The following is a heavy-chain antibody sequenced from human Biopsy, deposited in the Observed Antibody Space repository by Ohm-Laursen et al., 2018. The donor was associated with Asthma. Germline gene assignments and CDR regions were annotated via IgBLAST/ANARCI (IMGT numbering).Heavy chain of an antibody. Sequence: GTLSLTCTASGGSMSSSSYSWGWIRQPPGKGLEWIGSISYTGNTDIPSLRSRVTLSVDTSKNNFSLKLPSVTAADTAVFYCARHWNWGSFFDYWGQGMLVTVSS. J-gene: IGHJ4*02. CDR2: ISYTGNT. CDR1: GGSMSSSSYS. CDR3: ARHWNWGSFFDY. D-gene: IGHD7-27*01. V-gene: IGHV4-39*01.